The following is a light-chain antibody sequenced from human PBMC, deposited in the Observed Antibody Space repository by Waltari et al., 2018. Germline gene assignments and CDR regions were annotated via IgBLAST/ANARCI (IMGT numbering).Light chain of an antibody. V-gene: IGKV1-39*01. CDR1: QSIRSY. CDR2: AAS. J-gene: IGKJ1*01. CDR3: QQSYSTPWT. Sequence: DIQMTQSPSSLSASVVDRVTITCRASQSIRSYLNWYQQKPGKAPKLLIYAASSLQSGVPSMFSGSGSGTDFTLTISSLQPEDFATYYCQQSYSTPWTFGQGTKVEIK.